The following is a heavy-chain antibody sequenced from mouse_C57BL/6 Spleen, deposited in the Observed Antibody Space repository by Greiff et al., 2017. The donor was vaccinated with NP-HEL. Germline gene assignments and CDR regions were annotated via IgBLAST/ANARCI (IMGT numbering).Heavy chain of an antibody. CDR2: IYPGDGDT. Sequence: QVQLKESGAELVKPGASVKISCKASGYAFSSYWMNWVKQRPGKGLEWIGQIYPGDGDTNYNGKFKGKATLTADKSSSTAYMQLSSLTSEDSAVYFCARTTVPYGSSRYYAMDYWGQGTSVTVSS. V-gene: IGHV1-80*01. J-gene: IGHJ4*01. CDR3: ARTTVPYGSSRYYAMDY. D-gene: IGHD1-1*01. CDR1: GYAFSSYW.